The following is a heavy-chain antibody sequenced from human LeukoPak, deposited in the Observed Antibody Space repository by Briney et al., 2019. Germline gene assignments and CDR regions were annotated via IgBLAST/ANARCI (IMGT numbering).Heavy chain of an antibody. Sequence: GGSLRLSCAASGFTFSSYSMNWVRQAPGKGLEWVSSISSSSSYIYYADSVKGRFTISRDNAKNSLYLQMNSLKTDDTAVYYCAADLPPPRGYDYPVDDWGQGTLVTVSS. V-gene: IGHV3-21*03. CDR1: GFTFSSYS. D-gene: IGHD5-12*01. CDR2: ISSSSSYI. J-gene: IGHJ4*02. CDR3: AADLPPPRGYDYPVDD.